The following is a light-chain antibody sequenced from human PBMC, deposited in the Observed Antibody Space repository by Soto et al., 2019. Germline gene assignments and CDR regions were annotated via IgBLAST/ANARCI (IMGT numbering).Light chain of an antibody. CDR3: GTWDSGLPVSVV. J-gene: IGLJ2*01. CDR2: DNN. V-gene: IGLV1-51*01. Sequence: QSVLTQPPSVSAAPGEKVSISCSGGSSNIGSNYVSWYQQLPGAAPKLLIYDNNKRPSGIPDRFSGSTSGTSATLGITGLQTGDEADYYCGTWDSGLPVSVVFGGGTKLTVL. CDR1: SSNIGSNY.